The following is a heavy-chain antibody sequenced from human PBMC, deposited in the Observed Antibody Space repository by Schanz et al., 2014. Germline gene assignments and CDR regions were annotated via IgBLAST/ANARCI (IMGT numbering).Heavy chain of an antibody. CDR3: TAGSYFWVY. CDR2: IRKDESDK. Sequence: QVQLMESGGGVVQPGGSLRLSCAASGFTFSTFAMHWVRQAPGKGLEWVTFIRKDESDKYYADSVKGRFTVSRDNSKNILFLQMDSLRAEDTATYYCTAGSYFWVYWGRGTLVTVS. D-gene: IGHD3-10*01. V-gene: IGHV3-30*02. CDR1: GFTFSTFA. J-gene: IGHJ4*02.